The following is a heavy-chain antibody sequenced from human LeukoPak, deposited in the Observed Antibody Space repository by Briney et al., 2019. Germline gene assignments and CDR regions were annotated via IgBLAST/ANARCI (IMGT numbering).Heavy chain of an antibody. CDR1: GYTFTSYG. J-gene: IGHJ4*02. CDR2: ISAYNGNT. D-gene: IGHD6-19*01. V-gene: IGHV1-18*01. Sequence: ASVKVSCKASGYTFTSYGISWVRQAPGQGLEWMGWISAYNGNTNYAQKLQGRVTMTTDTSTSTAYMELRSLRSDDTAVYYCARAEGRNVIAVAATSFDYWGQGTLVSVSS. CDR3: ARAEGRNVIAVAATSFDY.